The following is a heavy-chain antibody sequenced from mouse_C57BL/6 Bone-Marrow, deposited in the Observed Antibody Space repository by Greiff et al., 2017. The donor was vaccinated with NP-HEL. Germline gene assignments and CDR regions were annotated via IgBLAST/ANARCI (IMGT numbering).Heavy chain of an antibody. V-gene: IGHV5-4*01. J-gene: IGHJ1*03. CDR3: ARDPYYYGSDV. CDR2: ISDGGSYT. D-gene: IGHD1-1*01. Sequence: EVNVVESGGGLVKPGGSLKLSCAASGFTFSSYAMSWVRQTPEKRLEWVATISDGGSYTYYPDNVKGRFTISRDNAKNNLYLQMSHLKSEDTAMYYCARDPYYYGSDVGGTGTTVTVSS. CDR1: GFTFSSYA.